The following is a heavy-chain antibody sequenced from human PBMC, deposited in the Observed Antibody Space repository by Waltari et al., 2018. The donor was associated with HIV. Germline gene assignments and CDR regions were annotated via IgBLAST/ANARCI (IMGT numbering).Heavy chain of an antibody. V-gene: IGHV3-33*01. CDR1: GFSFSTYG. J-gene: IGHJ5*02. CDR2: IWYDGRNK. Sequence: QVQLVESGGGVVQPGRSVRLSWAASGFSFSTYGMHWVRQAPGKGLEWVEIIWYDGRNKYYADSVKGRFTISRDNSKNTLYLQMNSLRAEDTAVYYCARDVHGGGDHWFDPWGQGTLVTVSS. CDR3: ARDVHGGGDHWFDP. D-gene: IGHD3-16*01.